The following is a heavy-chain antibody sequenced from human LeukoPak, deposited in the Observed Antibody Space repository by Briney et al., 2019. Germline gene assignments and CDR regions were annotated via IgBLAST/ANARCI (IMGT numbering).Heavy chain of an antibody. CDR1: GGTFSSYA. Sequence: SVKVSCKASGGTFSSYAISWVRQAPGQGLEWMGGIIPIFGTANYAQKFQGRVTITTDESTSTVYMELSSLRSEDTAVYYCARGAPLRYFDMGGPYYYYYYGMDVWGQGTTVTVSS. V-gene: IGHV1-69*05. CDR2: IIPIFGTA. CDR3: ARGAPLRYFDMGGPYYYYYYGMDV. J-gene: IGHJ6*02. D-gene: IGHD3-9*01.